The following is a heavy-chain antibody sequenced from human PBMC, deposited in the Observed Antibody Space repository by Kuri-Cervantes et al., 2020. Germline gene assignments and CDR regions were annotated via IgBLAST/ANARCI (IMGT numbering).Heavy chain of an antibody. CDR3: ARARGGYSGSYPFDY. Sequence: GGSLRLSCTASGFIYDDYAMHWVRQAPGKGLEWVSGISWNSGSIGYADSVKGRFTISRDNSKNTLYLQMNSLRAEDTAVYYCARARGGYSGSYPFDYWGQGTLVTVSS. CDR1: GFIYDDYA. D-gene: IGHD1-26*01. CDR2: ISWNSGSI. V-gene: IGHV3-9*01. J-gene: IGHJ4*02.